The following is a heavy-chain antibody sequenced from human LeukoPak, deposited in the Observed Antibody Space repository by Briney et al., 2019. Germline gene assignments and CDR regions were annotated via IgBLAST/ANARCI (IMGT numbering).Heavy chain of an antibody. V-gene: IGHV1-69*02. CDR2: IIPILGIA. J-gene: IGHJ3*02. CDR3: ARGPLPGYDFWSGYRGDAFDI. Sequence: ASVKVSCKASGGTFSGYTISWVRQAPGQGLEWMGRIIPILGIANYAQKFQGRVTITADKSTSTAYMELSSLRSEDTAVYYCARGPLPGYDFWSGYRGDAFDIWGQGTMVTVSS. D-gene: IGHD3-3*01. CDR1: GGTFSGYT.